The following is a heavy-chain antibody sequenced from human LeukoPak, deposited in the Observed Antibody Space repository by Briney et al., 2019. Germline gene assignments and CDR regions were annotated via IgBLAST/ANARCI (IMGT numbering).Heavy chain of an antibody. V-gene: IGHV1-3*03. Sequence: ASVKVSCKASGYTFTSYGISWVRQAPGQGLEWMGWINAGNGNTKYSQEFQGRVTITRDTSASTAYMELSSLRSEDMAVYYCARDRREGLLDYWGQGTLVTVSS. J-gene: IGHJ4*02. CDR3: ARDRREGLLDY. D-gene: IGHD5/OR15-5a*01. CDR2: INAGNGNT. CDR1: GYTFTSYG.